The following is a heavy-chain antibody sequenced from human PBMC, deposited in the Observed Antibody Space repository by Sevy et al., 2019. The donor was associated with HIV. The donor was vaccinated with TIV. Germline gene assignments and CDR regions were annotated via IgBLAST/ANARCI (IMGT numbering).Heavy chain of an antibody. CDR1: GIAFSTYA. Sequence: GGSLRLSCAASGIAFSTYAMFWVRQAPGKGLEWVSSISASGYSTYYADSVKGRFTLSGDNSRNTLDLQMNSLRADDTAVYYCAKDFSYVHYNDSYAAVGYWGQGTLVTVSS. CDR2: ISASGYST. CDR3: AKDFSYVHYNDSYAAVGY. D-gene: IGHD3-22*01. V-gene: IGHV3-23*01. J-gene: IGHJ4*02.